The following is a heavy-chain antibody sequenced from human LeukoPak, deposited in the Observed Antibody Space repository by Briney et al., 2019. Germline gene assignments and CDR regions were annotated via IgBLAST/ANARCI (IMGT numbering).Heavy chain of an antibody. CDR2: IYYSGST. J-gene: IGHJ4*02. D-gene: IGHD1-26*01. Sequence: PSETLSLTCAVSGGSISSSNWWSWIRQPPGKGLEWIGYIYYSGSTNYNPSLKSRVTISVDTSKNQFSLKLSSVTAADTAVYYCARAGSYKGIDYWGQGTLVTVSS. CDR1: GGSISSSNW. V-gene: IGHV4-61*01. CDR3: ARAGSYKGIDY.